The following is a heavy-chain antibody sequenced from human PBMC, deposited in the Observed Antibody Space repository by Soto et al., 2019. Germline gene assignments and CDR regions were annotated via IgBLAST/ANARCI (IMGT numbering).Heavy chain of an antibody. V-gene: IGHV3-7*01. CDR2: IKQDGSEK. Sequence: EVQLVESGGGLVQPGGSLRLSCAASGFTFSNYWMSWVRQAPGKGLEWVAKIKQDGSEKYYVDSVKGRFTISRDNAKNSLYLQMNSLRAEDTAVYYCARPAVKTRFLSDYWGQGILVTVSS. CDR3: ARPAVKTRFLSDY. D-gene: IGHD4-17*01. CDR1: GFTFSNYW. J-gene: IGHJ4*02.